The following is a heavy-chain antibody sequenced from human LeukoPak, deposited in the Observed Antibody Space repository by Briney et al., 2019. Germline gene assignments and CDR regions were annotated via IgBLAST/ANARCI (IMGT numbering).Heavy chain of an antibody. D-gene: IGHD2-2*01. CDR3: ARVPCSSTSCWRWWGYYFDY. V-gene: IGHV4-34*01. CDR1: GGSFSGYY. Sequence: PSETLSLTCAVYGGSFSGYYWSWIRQPPGKGLEWIGEINHNGSTNYNPSIKSRVTISVDTSKNQFSLKLSSVTAADTAVYYCARVPCSSTSCWRWWGYYFDYWGQGTLVTVSS. CDR2: INHNGST. J-gene: IGHJ4*02.